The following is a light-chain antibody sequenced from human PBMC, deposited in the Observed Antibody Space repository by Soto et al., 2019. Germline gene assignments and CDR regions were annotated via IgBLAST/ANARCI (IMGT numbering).Light chain of an antibody. CDR2: GNS. J-gene: IGLJ2*01. Sequence: QSVLTQPPSVSGAPGQRVTISCTGSSSNIGAGYDVHWYQQLPGTAPKILIYGNSNRPSGVPDRFSGSKSGTSASLAITGLLAEYEADYYCQSYDSSLSGYVVFVGGTKLTVL. CDR1: SSNIGAGYD. CDR3: QSYDSSLSGYVV. V-gene: IGLV1-40*01.